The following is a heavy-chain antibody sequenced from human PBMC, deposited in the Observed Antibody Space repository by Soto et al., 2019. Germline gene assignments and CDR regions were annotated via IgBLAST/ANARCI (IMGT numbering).Heavy chain of an antibody. CDR3: AKNFLGGDYREGYFDS. Sequence: EEQLLESGGGLVQPGGSLRLSCAASGLTFRVYAMSWVRQAQGKGPQWVSAIDGSGYNGYYADSVRGRFTISRDNSKNTVWLQMNSLGAEDTAVYYCAKNFLGGDYREGYFDSWGQGARVTVSS. V-gene: IGHV3-23*01. D-gene: IGHD4-17*01. J-gene: IGHJ4*02. CDR2: IDGSGYNG. CDR1: GLTFRVYA.